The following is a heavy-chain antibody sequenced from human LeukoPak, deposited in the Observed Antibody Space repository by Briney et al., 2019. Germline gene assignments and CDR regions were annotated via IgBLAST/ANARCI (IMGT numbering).Heavy chain of an antibody. CDR3: ARDGSGWFGELFVDY. Sequence: NPSETLSLTCTVSGGSISSYYWSWIRQPPGKGLEWIGYIYYSGSTNYRPSLKSRVTISVDTSKNQFSLKLSSVTAADTAVYYCARDGSGWFGELFVDYWGQGTLVTVSS. J-gene: IGHJ4*02. CDR1: GGSISSYY. V-gene: IGHV4-59*01. D-gene: IGHD3-10*01. CDR2: IYYSGST.